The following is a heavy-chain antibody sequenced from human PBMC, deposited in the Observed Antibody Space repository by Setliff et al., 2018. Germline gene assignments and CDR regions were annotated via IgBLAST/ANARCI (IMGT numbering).Heavy chain of an antibody. CDR1: GFSVGSTY. V-gene: IGHV3-53*04. D-gene: IGHD3-10*01. CDR2: INSGGGT. CDR3: ARAGMVGERIAGWDS. J-gene: IGHJ4*02. Sequence: PGESLRLSCVASGFSVGSTYMTWVRQAPGKGLEWVSVINSGGGTDYLDSLRGRFTISKSNSRNTVYLQLNGLRVEDTAVYFCARAGMVGERIAGWDSWGPGTRGTVSS.